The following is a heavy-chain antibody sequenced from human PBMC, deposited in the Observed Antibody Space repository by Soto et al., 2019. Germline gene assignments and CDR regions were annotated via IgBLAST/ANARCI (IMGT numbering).Heavy chain of an antibody. V-gene: IGHV1-69*01. CDR2: IIAMSGTV. Sequence: QVQLVQSGSEVKRPGSSVRVSCKAVGGTFSDYVISWVRQAPGQGLEWMGGIIAMSGTVNNEQKFQDRVTITADESTSTAYMELSSLRSEDTAIYYCAREAGYNWFDPWGQGTLVTVSS. CDR3: AREAGYNWFDP. J-gene: IGHJ5*02. D-gene: IGHD6-13*01. CDR1: GGTFSDYV.